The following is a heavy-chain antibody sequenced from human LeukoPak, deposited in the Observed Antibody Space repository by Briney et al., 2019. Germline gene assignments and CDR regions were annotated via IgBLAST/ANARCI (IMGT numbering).Heavy chain of an antibody. D-gene: IGHD3-3*01. J-gene: IGHJ4*02. Sequence: GGSLRLSCAASGFTVSSNYMSWVRQAPGKGLEWVSVIYSGGSTYYADSVKGRFTISRDNSKNTLYLQMNSLRAEDTAVYYCARGGNYDFWSGYQYYFDYWGQGTLVTVFS. CDR3: ARGGNYDFWSGYQYYFDY. CDR2: IYSGGST. CDR1: GFTVSSNY. V-gene: IGHV3-66*02.